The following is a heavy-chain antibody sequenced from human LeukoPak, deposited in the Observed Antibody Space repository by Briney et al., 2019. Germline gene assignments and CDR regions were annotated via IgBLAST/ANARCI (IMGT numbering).Heavy chain of an antibody. V-gene: IGHV4-31*03. CDR2: IYYSGST. D-gene: IGHD3-10*01. Sequence: PSQTLSLTCTVSGVSISSGGYYWSWIRQHPGKGLEWIGYIYYSGSTYYNPSLKSRVTISVDTSKNQFSLKLSSVTAADTAVYYCAGWMDYYGSGSHDYWGQGTLVTVSS. CDR3: AGWMDYYGSGSHDY. CDR1: GVSISSGGYY. J-gene: IGHJ4*02.